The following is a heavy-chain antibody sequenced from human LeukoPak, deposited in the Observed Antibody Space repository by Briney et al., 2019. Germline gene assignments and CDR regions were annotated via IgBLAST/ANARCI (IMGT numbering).Heavy chain of an antibody. Sequence: NTSETLSLTCTVSGGSISSYYWTWIRQPAGKGLEWIGRIYTSGSTNYNPSLKSRVTMSVDTSKNQFSLKLSSVTAADTAVYYCARGGSYYPSFDYWGQGTLVTVSS. V-gene: IGHV4-4*07. CDR1: GGSISSYY. J-gene: IGHJ4*02. D-gene: IGHD1-26*01. CDR2: IYTSGST. CDR3: ARGGSYYPSFDY.